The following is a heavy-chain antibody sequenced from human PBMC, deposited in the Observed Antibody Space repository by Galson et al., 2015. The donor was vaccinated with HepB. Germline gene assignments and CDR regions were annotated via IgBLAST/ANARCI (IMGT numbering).Heavy chain of an antibody. D-gene: IGHD3-3*01. Sequence: SLRLSCAASGFTFSSYGMHWVRQAPGKGLEWVAVISYDGSNKYYADSVKGRFTISRDNSKNTLYLQMNSLRAEDTAVYYCAKDQRYDFWSGYYTNYYYYYGMDVWGQGTTVTVSS. CDR2: ISYDGSNK. CDR3: AKDQRYDFWSGYYTNYYYYYGMDV. J-gene: IGHJ6*02. V-gene: IGHV3-30*18. CDR1: GFTFSSYG.